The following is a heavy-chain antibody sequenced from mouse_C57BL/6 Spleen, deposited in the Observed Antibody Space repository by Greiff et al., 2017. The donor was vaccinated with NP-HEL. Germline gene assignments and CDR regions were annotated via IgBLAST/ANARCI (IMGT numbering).Heavy chain of an antibody. CDR1: GFNIKDDY. D-gene: IGHD1-1*01. V-gene: IGHV14-4*01. J-gene: IGHJ1*03. CDR2: IDPENGDT. CDR3: TTRGSSYWYFDV. Sequence: EVKLVESGAELVRPGASVKLSCTASGFNIKDDYMHWVKQRPEQGLEWIGWIDPENGDTEYASKFQGKATITADTSSNTADLQLSSLTSEDTAVYYCTTRGSSYWYFDVWGTGTTVTVSS.